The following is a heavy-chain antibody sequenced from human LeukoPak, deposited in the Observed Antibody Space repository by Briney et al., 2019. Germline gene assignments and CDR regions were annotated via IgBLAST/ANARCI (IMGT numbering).Heavy chain of an antibody. V-gene: IGHV4-34*01. CDR3: ARVRAVAGTNRGWCAFDI. D-gene: IGHD6-19*01. J-gene: IGHJ3*02. Sequence: PSETLSLTCAVYGGTFSGYYWSWIRQPPGKGLDWIGEINHSGSTNYNPSLKSRVTISVDTSKNQFSLKLSSVTAADTAVYYCARVRAVAGTNRGWCAFDIWGQGTMVTVSS. CDR2: INHSGST. CDR1: GGTFSGYY.